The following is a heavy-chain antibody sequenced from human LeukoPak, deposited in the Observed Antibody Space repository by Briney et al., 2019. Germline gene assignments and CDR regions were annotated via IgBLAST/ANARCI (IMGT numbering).Heavy chain of an antibody. V-gene: IGHV3-11*06. CDR2: ISSSSSYT. CDR3: ARAPYSSGWYFDY. D-gene: IGHD6-19*01. J-gene: IGHJ4*02. Sequence: GGSLRLSCAASGFTVSSNYMSWIRQAPGKGLEWVSYISSSSSYTNYADSVKGRFTISRDNAKNSLYLQMNSLRAEDTAVYYCARAPYSSGWYFDYWGQGTLVTVSS. CDR1: GFTVSSNY.